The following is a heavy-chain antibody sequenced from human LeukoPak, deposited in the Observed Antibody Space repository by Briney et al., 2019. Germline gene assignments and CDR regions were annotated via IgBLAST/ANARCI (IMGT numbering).Heavy chain of an antibody. CDR2: INPNSGGT. J-gene: IGHJ4*02. CDR3: ARFNSGYDGLELDY. Sequence: GASVKVSCKASGYTFTGYYMHWVRQAPGQGLEWMGWINPNSGGTNYAQKFQGRVTMTRDTSISTAYMELSRLRSDDTAVYYCARFNSGYDGLELDYWRQGTLVTVSS. V-gene: IGHV1-2*02. CDR1: GYTFTGYY. D-gene: IGHD5-12*01.